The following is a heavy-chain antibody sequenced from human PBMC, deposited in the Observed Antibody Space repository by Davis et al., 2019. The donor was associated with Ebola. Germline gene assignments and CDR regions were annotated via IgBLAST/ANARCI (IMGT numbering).Heavy chain of an antibody. CDR3: ARVMYDFWSGYYGGGYYYYGMDV. CDR1: GGTISSSY. V-gene: IGHV4-34*01. CDR2: INHSGST. J-gene: IGHJ6*02. D-gene: IGHD3-3*01. Sequence: SETLSLTCTVSGGTISSSYWRWIRQPPGKGLEWIGEINHSGSTNYNPSLKSRVTISVDTSKNQFSLKLSSVTAADTAVYYCARVMYDFWSGYYGGGYYYYGMDVWGQGTTVTVSS.